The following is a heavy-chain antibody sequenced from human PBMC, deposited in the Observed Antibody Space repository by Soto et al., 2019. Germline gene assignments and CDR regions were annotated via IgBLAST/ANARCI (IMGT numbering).Heavy chain of an antibody. Sequence: VQLVESGGGLVQPGGSLRLSCAASGFTFSTYNMNWVRQAPGKGLEWVSFISSGSSYIDYADSVRGRFTVSRDNAENSLYLQMNSLRAEDTAVYYCARDGSGGALAGYWGQGTLVTVSS. CDR1: GFTFSTYN. CDR2: ISSGSSYI. V-gene: IGHV3-48*01. J-gene: IGHJ4*02. CDR3: ARDGSGGALAGY. D-gene: IGHD6-19*01.